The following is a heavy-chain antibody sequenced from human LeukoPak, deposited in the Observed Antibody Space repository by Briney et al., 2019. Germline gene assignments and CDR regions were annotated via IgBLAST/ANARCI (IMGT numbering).Heavy chain of an antibody. Sequence: PSETLSLTCTVSGDSISSGGYYWSWIRQHPGKGLEWIGYIYYSGSTYYNPSLKSRVTISVDTSKNQFSLKLSSVTAADTAVYYCARGTDDYGDYVPDYWGQGTLVTVSS. V-gene: IGHV4-31*03. CDR1: GDSISSGGYY. J-gene: IGHJ4*02. D-gene: IGHD4-17*01. CDR2: IYYSGST. CDR3: ARGTDDYGDYVPDY.